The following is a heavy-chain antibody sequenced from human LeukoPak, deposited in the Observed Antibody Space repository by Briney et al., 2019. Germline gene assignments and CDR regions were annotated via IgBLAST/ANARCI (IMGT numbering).Heavy chain of an antibody. Sequence: GGSLRLSCAASGFTFSGYAMSWVRQAPGKGLEWVSAITTSGGTTYYADSVKGRFTISRDNSKNTLYLQMNSLRAEDTAVYHCARPYDSSGYYYAYWGQGALVTVSS. V-gene: IGHV3-23*01. CDR2: ITTSGGTT. CDR1: GFTFSGYA. CDR3: ARPYDSSGYYYAY. D-gene: IGHD3-22*01. J-gene: IGHJ4*02.